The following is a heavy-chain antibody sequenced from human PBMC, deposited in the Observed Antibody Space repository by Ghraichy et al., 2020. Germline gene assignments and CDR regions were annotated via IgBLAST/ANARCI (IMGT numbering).Heavy chain of an antibody. CDR1: GFTFSSYA. D-gene: IGHD3-3*01. Sequence: GESLNISCAASGFTFSSYAMHWVRQAPGKGLEWVAVISYDGSNKYYADSVKGRFTISRDNSKNTLYLQRNSLRAEDTAVYYCARSPILGGGFDPWGQGTLVTVSS. CDR3: ARSPILGGGFDP. CDR2: ISYDGSNK. V-gene: IGHV3-30-3*01. J-gene: IGHJ5*02.